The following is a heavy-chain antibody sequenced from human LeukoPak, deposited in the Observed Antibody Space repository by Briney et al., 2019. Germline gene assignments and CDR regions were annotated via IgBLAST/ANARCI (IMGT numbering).Heavy chain of an antibody. D-gene: IGHD3-3*01. CDR1: GFTFSSYA. J-gene: IGHJ4*02. CDR3: AKDHDFWSGYFPYYFDY. CDR2: ISGSGGST. Sequence: PGGSLRLSCAASGFTFSSYAMSWVRQAPGKGLEWVSAISGSGGSTYYADSVKGRFTISRDNSKNTLYLQINSLRAEDTAVYYCAKDHDFWSGYFPYYFDYWGQGTLVTVSS. V-gene: IGHV3-23*01.